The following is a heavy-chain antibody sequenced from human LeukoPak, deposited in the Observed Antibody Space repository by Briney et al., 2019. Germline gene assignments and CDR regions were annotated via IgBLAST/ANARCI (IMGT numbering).Heavy chain of an antibody. J-gene: IGHJ6*02. V-gene: IGHV4-34*01. CDR1: GGSFSGYY. CDR2: INHSGST. CDR3: ARVLLSDDYYYYGMDV. Sequence: SETLSLTCAVYGGSFSGYYWSWIRQPPGKGLEWIGEINHSGSTNYNPSLKSRVTISVDTSKNQFSLKLSSVTAADTAVYYCARVLLSDDYYYYGMDVWGQGTTVTVSS.